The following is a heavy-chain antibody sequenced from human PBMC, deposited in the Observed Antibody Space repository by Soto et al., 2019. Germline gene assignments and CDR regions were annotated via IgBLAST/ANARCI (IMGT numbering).Heavy chain of an antibody. CDR3: ARDSWAYFDC. Sequence: SETLSLTXSISDGSVNSGSYYWTWTRQPPGKGLEWIGYIDSSGSTNYNPSLKSRVTISADRSKNDFSLKVNSVTAADTAVYYCARDSWAYFDCWGPGTLVTVPQ. CDR2: IDSSGST. D-gene: IGHD1-26*01. V-gene: IGHV4-61*03. J-gene: IGHJ4*02. CDR1: DGSVNSGSYY.